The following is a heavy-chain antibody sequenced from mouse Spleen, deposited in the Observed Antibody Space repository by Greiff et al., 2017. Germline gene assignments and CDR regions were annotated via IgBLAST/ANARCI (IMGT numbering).Heavy chain of an antibody. CDR3: AKKGDEDMDY. J-gene: IGHJ4*01. D-gene: IGHD3-3*01. Sequence: VKLMESGPSLVQPSQSLSITCTVSGFSLTSYGVHWVRQSPGKGLEWLGVIWRGGSTDYNAAFMSRLSITKDNSKSQVFFKMNSLQADDTAIYYCAKKGDEDMDYWGQGTSVTVSS. CDR1: GFSLTSYG. CDR2: IWRGGST. V-gene: IGHV2-5-1*01.